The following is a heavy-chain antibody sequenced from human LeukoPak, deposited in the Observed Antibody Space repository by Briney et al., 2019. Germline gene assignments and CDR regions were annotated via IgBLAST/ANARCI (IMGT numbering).Heavy chain of an antibody. CDR2: ISAYNGNT. D-gene: IGHD6-19*01. CDR3: ARDEGRRQWLVGIDY. CDR1: GYTFTSYG. J-gene: IGHJ4*02. Sequence: GASVKVSCKASGYTFTSYGISWVRQAPGQGREWMGWISAYNGNTNYAQKLQGRVTMTTDTSTSTAYMELRSLRSDDTAVYYCARDEGRRQWLVGIDYWGQGTLVTVSS. V-gene: IGHV1-18*01.